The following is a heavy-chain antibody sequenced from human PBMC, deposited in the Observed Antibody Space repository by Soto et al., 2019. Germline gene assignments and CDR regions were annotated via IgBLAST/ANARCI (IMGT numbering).Heavy chain of an antibody. CDR2: IYPGDSDT. CDR1: GYSFTSYW. CDR3: ARLTNIFDFDY. D-gene: IGHD2-21*01. V-gene: IGHV5-51*01. Sequence: PGESLKSSCKRSGYSFTSYWISWVRQMPGKGLEWMGIIYPGDSDTRYSPSFQGQVTISADKSISTAYLQWSSLKASDTAMYHCARLTNIFDFDYWGHGTLVTVSS. J-gene: IGHJ4*01.